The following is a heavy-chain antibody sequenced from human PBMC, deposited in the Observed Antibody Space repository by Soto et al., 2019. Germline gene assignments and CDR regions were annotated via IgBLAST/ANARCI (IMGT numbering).Heavy chain of an antibody. CDR3: TTTDILTGSPYYVEYYFDY. CDR1: GFTFSSYS. V-gene: IGHV3-21*01. CDR2: ISSSGSYI. D-gene: IGHD3-9*01. J-gene: IGHJ4*02. Sequence: PGGSLRLSCAASGFTFSSYSMNWVRQAPGKGLEWVSSISSSGSYIYYADSVKGRFTISRDNAKNSLYLQMNSLRAEDTAVYYCTTTDILTGSPYYVEYYFDYWGQGTLVTVSS.